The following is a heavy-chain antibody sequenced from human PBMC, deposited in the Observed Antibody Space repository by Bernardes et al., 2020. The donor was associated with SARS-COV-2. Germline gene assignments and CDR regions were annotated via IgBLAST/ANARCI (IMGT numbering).Heavy chain of an antibody. CDR2: ISGSGGST. J-gene: IGHJ4*02. Sequence: GGSLRLSCAASGFTFSSYAMSWVRQAPGKGLEWVSAISGSGGSTYYADSVKGRFTISRDNSKNTLYLQMNSLRAEDTAVYYCARVYTMMRYYFDYWGQGTLVTVSS. D-gene: IGHD3-22*01. CDR1: GFTFSSYA. CDR3: ARVYTMMRYYFDY. V-gene: IGHV3-23*01.